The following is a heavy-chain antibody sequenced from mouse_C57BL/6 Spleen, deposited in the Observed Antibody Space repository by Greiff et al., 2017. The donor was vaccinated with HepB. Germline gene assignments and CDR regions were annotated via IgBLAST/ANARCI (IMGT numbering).Heavy chain of an antibody. V-gene: IGHV3-6*01. CDR1: GYSITSGYY. CDR2: ISYDGSN. J-gene: IGHJ1*03. Sequence: EVKLQESGPGLVKPSQSLSLTCSVTGYSITSGYYWNWIRQFPGNKLEWMGYISYDGSNNYNPSLKNRISITRDTSKNQFFLKLNSVTTEDTATYDCDRSSLDRYFDVWGTGTTVTVSS. CDR3: DRSSLDRYFDV.